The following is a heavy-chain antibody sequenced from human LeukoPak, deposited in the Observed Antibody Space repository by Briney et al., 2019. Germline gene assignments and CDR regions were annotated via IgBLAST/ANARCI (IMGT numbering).Heavy chain of an antibody. J-gene: IGHJ4*02. D-gene: IGHD3-22*01. CDR2: IYPGNADA. V-gene: IGHV5-51*01. Sequence: GESLKTSCKASGYSLINHWIGWVRQMPGKGLDWMGIIYPGNADATYSPSFQGQVTISADKSTTTVYLQRSSLKASDTAMYYCARQGSYDNSGYSFDYWGQGTLVTVSS. CDR3: ARQGSYDNSGYSFDY. CDR1: GYSLINHW.